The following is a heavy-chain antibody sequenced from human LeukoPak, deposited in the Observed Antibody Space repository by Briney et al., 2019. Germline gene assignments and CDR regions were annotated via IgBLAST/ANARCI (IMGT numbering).Heavy chain of an antibody. CDR3: ARAGGIPASFDY. CDR2: VYSGGSP. V-gene: IGHV4-31*03. CDR1: GGSLSSGGYY. D-gene: IGHD6-25*01. Sequence: SETLSLTCTVSGGSLSSGGYYWSWIRQHPGKGLEWIGYVYSGGSPYYNPSLKSRVTLSRDTSKNQFSLKLTSVTAADTAVYYCARAGGIPASFDYWGQGTLVTVSS. J-gene: IGHJ4*02.